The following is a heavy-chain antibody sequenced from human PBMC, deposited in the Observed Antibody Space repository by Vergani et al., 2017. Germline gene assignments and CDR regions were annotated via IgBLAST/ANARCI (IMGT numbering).Heavy chain of an antibody. CDR1: GGSFSGYY. V-gene: IGHV4-34*01. D-gene: IGHD1-26*01. CDR3: ARKSTIVGATINWYFDL. Sequence: QLQLQESGPGLLKPSETLSLTCAVYGGSFSGYYWSWIRQPPGKGLEWIGEINHSGSTNYNPSLKSRVTISVDTSKNQFSLKLSSVTAADTAVYYCARKSTIVGATINWYFDLWGRGTLVTVSS. CDR2: INHSGST. J-gene: IGHJ2*01.